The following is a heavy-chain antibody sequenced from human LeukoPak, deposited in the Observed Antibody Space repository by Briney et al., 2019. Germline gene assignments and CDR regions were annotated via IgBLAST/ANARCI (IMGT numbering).Heavy chain of an antibody. CDR3: AKAPVGATYYFDY. CDR2: IYSGGST. D-gene: IGHD1-26*01. CDR1: GFTVSSDS. J-gene: IGHJ4*02. Sequence: GGSLRLSCTVSGFTVSSDSMSWVRQAPGKGLEWVSFIYSGGSTHYSDSVKGRFTISRDNSKNTLYLQMNSLRAEDTAVYYCAKAPVGATYYFDYWGQGTLVTVSS. V-gene: IGHV3-53*01.